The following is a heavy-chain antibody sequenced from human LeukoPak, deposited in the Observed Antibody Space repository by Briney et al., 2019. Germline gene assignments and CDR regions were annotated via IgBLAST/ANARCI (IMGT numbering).Heavy chain of an antibody. CDR3: AREITMVRGVIGGFFDY. D-gene: IGHD3-10*01. J-gene: IGHJ4*02. Sequence: PSETLSLTCTVSGYSISSGYYWGWIRQPPGKGLEWIGSIYHSGSTYYNPSLKSRVTISVDTSKNQFSLKLSSVTAADTAVYYCAREITMVRGVIGGFFDYWGQGTLVTVSS. CDR1: GYSISSGYY. CDR2: IYHSGST. V-gene: IGHV4-38-2*02.